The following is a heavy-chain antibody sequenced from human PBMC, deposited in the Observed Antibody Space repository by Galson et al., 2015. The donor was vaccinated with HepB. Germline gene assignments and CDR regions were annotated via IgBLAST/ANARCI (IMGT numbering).Heavy chain of an antibody. CDR2: IKTDGSEK. Sequence: SLRLSCAASGFTFSNFWMSWVRQAPGKGLEWVANIKTDGSEKYYVDSVKGRFTISRDNAKNSLYLQMNSLRAEDTAVYYCARDSVMFTGCAFVVWGQGTLVTASS. CDR3: ARDSVMFTGCAFVV. D-gene: IGHD5/OR15-5a*01. CDR1: GFTFSNFW. V-gene: IGHV3-7*05. J-gene: IGHJ3*01.